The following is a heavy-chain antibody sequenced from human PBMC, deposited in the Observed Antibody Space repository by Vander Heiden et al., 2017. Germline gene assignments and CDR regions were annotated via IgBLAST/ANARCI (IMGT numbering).Heavy chain of an antibody. D-gene: IGHD6-13*01. CDR1: GDTLITYY. J-gene: IGHJ1*01. CDR2: INPKTGGT. Sequence: QVQLEQSPSAVKKPGASLKVSCKASGDTLITYYIHWVRQAPGERLQYMGWINPKTGGTFYTQAFQARVTMTSDTSITTTYMELRGITSDDTAVYYGASSAYSGTWYADSWGQGTLGTVSS. V-gene: IGHV1-2*02. CDR3: ASSAYSGTWYADS.